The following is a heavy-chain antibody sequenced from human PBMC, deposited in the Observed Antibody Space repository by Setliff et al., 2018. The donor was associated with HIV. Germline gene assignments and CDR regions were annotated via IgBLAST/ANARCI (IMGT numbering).Heavy chain of an antibody. CDR1: NGSISSHY. CDR3: ARGNYYENYFDY. CDR2: MYYSGST. J-gene: IGHJ4*02. V-gene: IGHV4-59*11. D-gene: IGHD3-22*01. Sequence: PSETLSLTCTVSNGSISSHYWSWIRQPPGKGLEWIGNMYYSGSTNYNPSLKSRVTISVDRSQNHFSLKLSSVTAADTAVYYCARGNYYENYFDYWGQGTLVTVSS.